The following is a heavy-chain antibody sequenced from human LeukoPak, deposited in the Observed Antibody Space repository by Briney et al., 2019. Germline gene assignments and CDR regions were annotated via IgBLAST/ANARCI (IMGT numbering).Heavy chain of an antibody. CDR2: INPNSGGT. Sequence: ASVKVSCKASGYTFTGYYMHWVRQAPGQGLEWMGWINPNSGGTNYVQKFQGRVTMTRDTSISTAYMELSRLRSDDTAVYYCASFRARSYYNSSGLDYWGQGTLVTVSS. CDR3: ASFRARSYYNSSGLDY. J-gene: IGHJ4*02. V-gene: IGHV1-2*02. CDR1: GYTFTGYY. D-gene: IGHD3-22*01.